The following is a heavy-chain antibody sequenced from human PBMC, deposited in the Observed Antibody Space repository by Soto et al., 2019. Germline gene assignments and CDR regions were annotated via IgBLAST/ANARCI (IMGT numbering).Heavy chain of an antibody. CDR2: IYYSGST. V-gene: IGHV4-31*03. Sequence: QVQLQESGPGLVKPSQTLSLTCTVSGGSISSGDYYWSWIRQHPGKGLEWIGYIYYSGSTYYNPSIKRRVTISVDTSKNQFSLMLSSVTAADTAVYYCARWWSGSRQGFDPWGQGTLVTVSS. CDR3: ARWWSGSRQGFDP. CDR1: GGSISSGDYY. J-gene: IGHJ5*02. D-gene: IGHD3-3*01.